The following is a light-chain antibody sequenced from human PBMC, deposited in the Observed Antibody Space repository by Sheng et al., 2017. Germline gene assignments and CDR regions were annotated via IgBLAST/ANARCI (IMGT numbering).Light chain of an antibody. V-gene: IGKV1-6*01. J-gene: IGKJ4*02. Sequence: AIQMTQSPSSLSASVGDRVTFTCRASEDIRNELGWYQQKPGKAPKLLIYAVSSLQSGVPSRFSGSGSGTDFTLTISSLQPEDFATYYCQQTNTFPRGFGGGTEGGDQT. CDR3: QQTNTFPRG. CDR2: AVS. CDR1: EDIRNE.